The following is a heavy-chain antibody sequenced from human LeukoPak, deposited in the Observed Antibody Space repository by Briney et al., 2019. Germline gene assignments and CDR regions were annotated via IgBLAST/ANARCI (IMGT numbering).Heavy chain of an antibody. Sequence: PSETLSLTCTVSGGSISSSTYYWGWIRQPPGKGLEWIGSIYYSGNTYYNPSLKSRVTISVDTSKNQFSLKLSSVTAADTAVYYSARLVYYDSSGYILDWGQGTLVTVSS. CDR1: GGSISSSTYY. CDR3: ARLVYYDSSGYILD. J-gene: IGHJ4*02. D-gene: IGHD3-22*01. V-gene: IGHV4-39*01. CDR2: IYYSGNT.